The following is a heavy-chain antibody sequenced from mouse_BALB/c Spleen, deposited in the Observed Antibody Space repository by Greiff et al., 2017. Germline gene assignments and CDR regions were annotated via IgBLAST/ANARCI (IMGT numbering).Heavy chain of an antibody. J-gene: IGHJ3*01. CDR3: ARGRDVGWLAY. D-gene: IGHD3-3*01. V-gene: IGHV1S81*02. CDR2: INPSNGRT. Sequence: VQLQQPGAELVKPGASVKLSCKASGYTFTSYWMHWVKQRPGQGLEWIGEINPSNGRTNYNEKFKSKATLTVDKSSSTAYMQLSSLTSEDSAVYYCARGRDVGWLAYWGQGTLVTVSA. CDR1: GYTFTSYW.